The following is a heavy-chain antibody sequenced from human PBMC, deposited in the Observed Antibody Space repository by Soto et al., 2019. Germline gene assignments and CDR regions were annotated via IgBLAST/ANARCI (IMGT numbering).Heavy chain of an antibody. CDR2: ISDSGDNS. CDR1: GFDFSTHA. J-gene: IGHJ4*02. Sequence: EVHLLESGGGLLQPGGSLRLSCSASGFDFSTHAMNWVRQAPGKGLEWVAAISDSGDNSNYAASVKGRFTISRDNAKNSLYLQMNSLRAEDTAMYYCARDRMFGSSWYSYWGQGTPVTVSS. V-gene: IGHV3-23*01. D-gene: IGHD6-13*01. CDR3: ARDRMFGSSWYSY.